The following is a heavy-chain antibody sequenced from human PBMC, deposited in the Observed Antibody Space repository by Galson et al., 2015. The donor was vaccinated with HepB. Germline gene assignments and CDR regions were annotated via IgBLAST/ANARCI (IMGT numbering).Heavy chain of an antibody. CDR2: ITDSGAGT. CDR3: AKRSTGGARFLEN. J-gene: IGHJ4*02. CDR1: GFTFSSYA. V-gene: IGHV3-23*01. Sequence: SLRLSCAASGFTFSSYAMNWVRQAPGKGLELVSSITDSGAGTYYADSVKGRFTISRDNSKNTLFLQMNRLRIEDTALYYCAKRSTGGARFLENWGQGTLVSVSS. D-gene: IGHD3-3*01.